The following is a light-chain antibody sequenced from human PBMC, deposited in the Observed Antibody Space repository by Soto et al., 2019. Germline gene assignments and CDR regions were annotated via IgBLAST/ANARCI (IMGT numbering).Light chain of an antibody. CDR2: GAS. J-gene: IGKJ1*01. Sequence: EIVLTQSPGTLSLSPGERATLSCRASQSVTSSYLAWYQQKPGQAPRLLIFGASTRATGIPDRFSGSGSGTDFTLTISRLEPVDFAVYYCQHYGSSPPWTFGQGTKVEIK. V-gene: IGKV3-20*01. CDR3: QHYGSSPPWT. CDR1: QSVTSSY.